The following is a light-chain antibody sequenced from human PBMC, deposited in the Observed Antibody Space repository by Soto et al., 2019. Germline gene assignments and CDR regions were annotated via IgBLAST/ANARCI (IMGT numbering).Light chain of an antibody. CDR3: QQYDNLPWT. V-gene: IGKV1-33*01. J-gene: IGKJ1*01. CDR1: QDIGKY. Sequence: DIQMTQSPSSLSASVGDRVTITCQTSQDIGKYLNWYQQKPGKAPKLLIYDASNLETGVPSRFSGGGSGTDFTLTISSLQPEDIATYYCQQYDNLPWTFGQGTKVEIK. CDR2: DAS.